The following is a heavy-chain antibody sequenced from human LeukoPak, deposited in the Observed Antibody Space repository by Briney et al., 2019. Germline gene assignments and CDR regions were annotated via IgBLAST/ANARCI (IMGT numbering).Heavy chain of an antibody. CDR3: ARGRGDSSGYYPTAIDY. V-gene: IGHV4-59*01. D-gene: IGHD3-22*01. CDR2: IYYSGST. J-gene: IGHJ4*02. CDR1: GGSISSYY. Sequence: SETLSLTCTVSGGSISSYYWSWIRQPPGKGLEWIGYIYYSGSTNYNPSLKSRVTISVDTSKNQFSLKLSSVTAADTAVYYCARGRGDSSGYYPTAIDYWGQGTLVTVSS.